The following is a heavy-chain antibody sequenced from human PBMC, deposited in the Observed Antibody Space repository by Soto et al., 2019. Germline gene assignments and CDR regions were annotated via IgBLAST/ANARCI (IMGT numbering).Heavy chain of an antibody. CDR3: TTPLTPAVRTQWGSIYYYCGMDV. D-gene: IGHD3-16*01. Sequence: AGPLRLSCAASGITFSNAWSNWVRQSPCKSREWFCPLKSKADGGTTDYAAPVKGRFTISRDDSKNTLYLQMNSLKTEDTAMYYCTTPLTPAVRTQWGSIYYYCGMDVWGQGNTVTVSS. CDR2: LKSKADGGTT. V-gene: IGHV3-15*01. CDR1: GITFSNAW. J-gene: IGHJ6*02.